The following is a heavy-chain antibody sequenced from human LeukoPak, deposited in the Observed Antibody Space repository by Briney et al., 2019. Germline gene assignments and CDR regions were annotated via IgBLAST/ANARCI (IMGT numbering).Heavy chain of an antibody. CDR2: IKPDGREK. CDR3: ATMASNVFEY. Sequence: RGSLRLSCEASGSTLSNYLITWVRQAPGKGLEWVANIKPDGREKYYMPSVKGRFTISRDSAKNSFYLQMNSLRAEDTAVYYCATMASNVFEYWGQGTLVTVSS. V-gene: IGHV3-7*03. D-gene: IGHD5-24*01. J-gene: IGHJ4*02. CDR1: GSTLSNYL.